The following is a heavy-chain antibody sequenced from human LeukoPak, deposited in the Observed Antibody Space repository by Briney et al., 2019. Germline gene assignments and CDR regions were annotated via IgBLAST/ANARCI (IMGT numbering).Heavy chain of an antibody. J-gene: IGHJ4*02. CDR2: ISSSGSTI. D-gene: IGHD7-27*01. CDR3: ARGELGALYD. V-gene: IGHV3-48*04. CDR1: GFTFSSSS. Sequence: GGSLRLSCAASGFTFSSSSMDWVRQAPGKGLEWVSYISSSGSTIYYADSVKGRFTISRDNAKNLLYLQMNSQRAEDTAVYYCARGELGALYDWGQGTLVTVSS.